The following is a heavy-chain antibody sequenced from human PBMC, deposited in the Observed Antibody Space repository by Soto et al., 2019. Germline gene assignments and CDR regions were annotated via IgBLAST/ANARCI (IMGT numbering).Heavy chain of an antibody. CDR3: AREIPRVGDYGSDY. J-gene: IGHJ4*02. D-gene: IGHD4-17*01. CDR1: GFTFSTYA. CDR2: ISYDGNNK. V-gene: IGHV3-30*04. Sequence: QVQLVESGGGAVQPGRSLRLSCAASGFTFSTYAMHWVRQAPGKGLDWVAVISYDGNNKYYADSVKGRFTISRDNSKDTLYLQMNSLKTEDTALYYCAREIPRVGDYGSDYWGRGTLVIVSS.